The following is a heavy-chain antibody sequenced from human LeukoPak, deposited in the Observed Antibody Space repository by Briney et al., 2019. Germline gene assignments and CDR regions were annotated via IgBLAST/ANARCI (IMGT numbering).Heavy chain of an antibody. J-gene: IGHJ6*02. CDR1: GGSFSDYF. CDR3: ARDVVVVPAAIHYGMDV. Sequence: SETLSLTCAVYGGSFSDYFWGWIRQPPGKGLEWIGEINHSGRTYYNPSPKSRVTISVDTSKNQFSLNLSSVTAADTAVYYCARDVVVVPAAIHYGMDVWGQGTTVTVSS. CDR2: INHSGRT. D-gene: IGHD2-2*01. V-gene: IGHV4-34*01.